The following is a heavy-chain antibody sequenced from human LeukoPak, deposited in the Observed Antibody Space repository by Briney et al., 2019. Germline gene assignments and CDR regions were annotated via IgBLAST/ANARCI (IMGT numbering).Heavy chain of an antibody. Sequence: GGSLRLSCAASGFTFSDYYMSWIRQAPGEGLEWVSYISSGGSTIYYADSVKGRFTISRDNAKNSLYLQMNSLGAEDTAVYYCARFPCGGDCSRDVAFDIWGQGTMVTVSS. CDR3: ARFPCGGDCSRDVAFDI. D-gene: IGHD2-21*02. CDR2: ISSGGSTI. CDR1: GFTFSDYY. V-gene: IGHV3-11*04. J-gene: IGHJ3*02.